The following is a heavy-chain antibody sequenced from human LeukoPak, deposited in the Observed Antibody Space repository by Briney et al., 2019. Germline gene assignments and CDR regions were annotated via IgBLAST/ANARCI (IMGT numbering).Heavy chain of an antibody. D-gene: IGHD2-15*01. CDR1: GFTFSRNW. CDR2: IKQDGSEK. V-gene: IGHV3-7*01. Sequence: GGSLRLSCVATGFTFSRNWMTWVRQAPGKGLEWVANIKQDGSEKYYVDSVKGRFTISRDNAKNSLYLQLNSLRAEDTAVYYCANDLGVGNPYDYWGQGTLVTVSS. CDR3: ANDLGVGNPYDY. J-gene: IGHJ4*02.